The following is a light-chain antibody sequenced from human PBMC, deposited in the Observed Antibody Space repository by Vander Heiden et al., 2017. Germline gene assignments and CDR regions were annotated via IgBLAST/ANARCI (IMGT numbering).Light chain of an antibody. CDR1: SSYVGGYNY. V-gene: IGLV2-14*01. J-gene: IGLJ1*01. Sequence: QSALTQPACVSGSPGQSITISCTGTSSYVGGYNYVSWYQQHPGKAPKLMIYEVSNRPSGVSNRFSGSKSGNTASLTISGLQAEDEADYYCSSYTSSSPFVFGTGTKVTVL. CDR3: SSYTSSSPFV. CDR2: EVS.